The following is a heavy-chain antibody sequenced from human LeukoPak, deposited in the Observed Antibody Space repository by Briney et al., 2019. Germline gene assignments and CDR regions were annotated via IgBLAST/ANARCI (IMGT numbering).Heavy chain of an antibody. Sequence: PGGSLRLSCAASGFTFSSYEMNWVRQAPGKGLEWVSYISSSGSTKYYADSVKGRFTTSRDNAKNSLYLQMNSLRAEDTAVYYCARKDYGGYAYYYYGLDVWGKGTTVTVSS. CDR2: ISSSGSTK. CDR3: ARKDYGGYAYYYYGLDV. J-gene: IGHJ6*04. D-gene: IGHD5-12*01. V-gene: IGHV3-48*03. CDR1: GFTFSSYE.